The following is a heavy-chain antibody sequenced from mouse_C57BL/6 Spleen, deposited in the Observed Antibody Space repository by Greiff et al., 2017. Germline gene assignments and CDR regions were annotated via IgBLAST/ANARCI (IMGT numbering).Heavy chain of an antibody. CDR2: IRNKANGYTT. D-gene: IGHD1-1*01. CDR3: ARYDYYGSSWYFDV. V-gene: IGHV7-3*01. Sequence: EVKVEESGGGLVQPGGSLSLSCAASGFTFTDYYMSWVRQPPGKALEWLGFIRNKANGYTTEYSASVKGRFTISRDNSQSILYLQMNALRAEDSATYYCARYDYYGSSWYFDVWGTGTTVTVSS. J-gene: IGHJ1*03. CDR1: GFTFTDYY.